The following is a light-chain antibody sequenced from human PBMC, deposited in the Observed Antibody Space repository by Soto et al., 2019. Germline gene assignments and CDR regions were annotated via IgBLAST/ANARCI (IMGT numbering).Light chain of an antibody. J-gene: IGKJ4*01. CDR3: QQRSNWPPLT. CDR2: WAS. CDR1: QSVLHSSSNRNY. V-gene: IGKV4-1*01. Sequence: DIVMTQSPDSLAVSQGERATINCKSSQSVLHSSSNRNYLAWYQQKSGQPPKLLIYWASTRGSGVPDRFSGSGSGTDFTLTISSLEPEDFAVYYCQQRSNWPPLTFGGGTKVEIK.